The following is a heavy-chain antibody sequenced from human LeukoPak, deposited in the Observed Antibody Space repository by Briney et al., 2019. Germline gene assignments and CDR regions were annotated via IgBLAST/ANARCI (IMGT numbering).Heavy chain of an antibody. CDR3: AASSTWIYGS. CDR2: ISGSGNGGSI. Sequence: GGSLRLSCSASGFVFSIYTMYWVRQAPGKGPEYVSTISGSGNGGSIYYADSVKGRFTISRDIAKSSLFLQMNSLRADDTAIYYCAASSTWIYGSWGQGTLVTVSS. V-gene: IGHV3-64*04. CDR1: GFVFSIYT. D-gene: IGHD3-10*01. J-gene: IGHJ4*02.